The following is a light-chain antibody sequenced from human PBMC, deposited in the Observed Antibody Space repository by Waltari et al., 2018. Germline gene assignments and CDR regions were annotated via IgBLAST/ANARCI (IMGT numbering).Light chain of an antibody. Sequence: DVQLTQSPSSLSASLGDRVTITCQASQDIANYLNWYQQRPGKAPQLRIYDASNSERGVPSRFSGSGSGTSFTFTISSLQPEDFATYYCQQFHDFPVFDGGTKVEMK. V-gene: IGKV1-33*01. J-gene: IGKJ4*01. CDR2: DAS. CDR3: QQFHDFPV. CDR1: QDIANY.